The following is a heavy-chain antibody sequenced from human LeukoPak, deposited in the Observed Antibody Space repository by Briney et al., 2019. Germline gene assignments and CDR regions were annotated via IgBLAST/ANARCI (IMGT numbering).Heavy chain of an antibody. CDR2: IYYGENT. D-gene: IGHD3-22*01. CDR1: GGSISSYY. Sequence: SETLSLTCTVSGGSISSYYWSWIRQPPGKGLEWIGYIYYGENTNYNPSLKSRVTISVDTSKNQFSLKLSSVTAADTAVYYCARECGSSGVGSWFDPWGQGTLVTVSS. J-gene: IGHJ5*02. CDR3: ARECGSSGVGSWFDP. V-gene: IGHV4-59*12.